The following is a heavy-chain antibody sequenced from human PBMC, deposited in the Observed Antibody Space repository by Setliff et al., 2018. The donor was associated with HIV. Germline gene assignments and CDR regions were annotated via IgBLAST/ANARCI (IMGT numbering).Heavy chain of an antibody. CDR2: IKGDGSKT. D-gene: IGHD2-15*01. CDR1: GFTFGSYW. Sequence: GGSLRLSCAASGFTFGSYWMSWVRQAPGQGLEYVAHIKGDGSKTKYVDSVRGRFTISRDNAKKSLCLQMNSLRAEDTAVYYCVSTPGVFYFDFWGQGTPVTVSS. CDR3: VSTPGVFYFDF. V-gene: IGHV3-7*03. J-gene: IGHJ4*02.